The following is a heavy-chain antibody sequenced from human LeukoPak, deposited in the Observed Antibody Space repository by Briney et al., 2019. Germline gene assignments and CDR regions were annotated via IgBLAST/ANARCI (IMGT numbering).Heavy chain of an antibody. Sequence: GGYLRLSCAASGFTFSNYAMTWVRLAPGKGLEWVSSITGSGGGTSYADSVKGRFTMSRDNSKNTLYLQMNSLRAEDTAIYYCGGDPNGDYVGAFDFWGQGTLVTVSS. CDR2: ITGSGGGT. V-gene: IGHV3-23*01. D-gene: IGHD4-17*01. CDR1: GFTFSNYA. J-gene: IGHJ3*01. CDR3: GGDPNGDYVGAFDF.